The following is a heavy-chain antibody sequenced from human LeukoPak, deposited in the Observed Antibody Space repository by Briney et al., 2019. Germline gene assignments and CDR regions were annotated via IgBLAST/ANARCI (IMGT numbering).Heavy chain of an antibody. Sequence: PGGSLRLSCAASGFTFRSFAMAWVRRAPGKGLEWVSAIVGSGAHTYYVDSVKGRFTISRDNSQNTLYLQMNSLRAEDTAVYFCAKGTPTLDYWGQGTLVTVSS. D-gene: IGHD3-16*01. CDR1: GFTFRSFA. J-gene: IGHJ4*02. V-gene: IGHV3-23*01. CDR2: IVGSGAHT. CDR3: AKGTPTLDY.